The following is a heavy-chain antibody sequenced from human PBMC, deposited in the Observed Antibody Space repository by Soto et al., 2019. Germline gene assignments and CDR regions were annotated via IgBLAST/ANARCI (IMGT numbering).Heavy chain of an antibody. V-gene: IGHV1-18*03. CDR1: GYTFTSYG. J-gene: IGHJ5*02. Sequence: QVQLVQSGAEVKKPGASVKVSCKASGYTFTSYGISWVRQAPGQGLEWMGWINAYNGNTNYAQKLQGRVTMTTDTPTSTAYMELRSMSSDDIAVYSCARVLPPFDPWGQGTLVTVSS. CDR3: ARVLPPFDP. CDR2: INAYNGNT.